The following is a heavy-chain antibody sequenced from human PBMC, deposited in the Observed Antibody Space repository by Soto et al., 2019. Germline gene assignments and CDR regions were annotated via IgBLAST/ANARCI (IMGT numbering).Heavy chain of an antibody. Sequence: QSQTLSLTCAISGDSVSSNSAAWNWIRQSPSRGLEWLGRTYYRSKWYNDYAVSVKSRITINPYTSKNQFSLQLNSVTPEDTDVYSCARAIAAEDNWFDPWGQGTLVTVSS. CDR1: GDSVSSNSAA. V-gene: IGHV6-1*01. CDR3: ARAIAAEDNWFDP. J-gene: IGHJ5*02. D-gene: IGHD2-21*01. CDR2: TYYRSKWYN.